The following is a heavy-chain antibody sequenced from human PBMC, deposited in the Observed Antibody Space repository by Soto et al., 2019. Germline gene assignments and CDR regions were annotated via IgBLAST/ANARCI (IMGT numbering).Heavy chain of an antibody. CDR3: ARTIAAAPMGYYGMDV. D-gene: IGHD6-13*01. CDR1: GFTFSSYW. CDR2: INSDGSST. Sequence: GGSLRLSCAASGFTFSSYWMHWVRQAPGKGLVWVSRINSDGSSTSYADSMKGRFTISRDNAKNTLYLQMNSLRAEDTAVYYCARTIAAAPMGYYGMDVWGQGTTVTVSS. V-gene: IGHV3-74*01. J-gene: IGHJ6*02.